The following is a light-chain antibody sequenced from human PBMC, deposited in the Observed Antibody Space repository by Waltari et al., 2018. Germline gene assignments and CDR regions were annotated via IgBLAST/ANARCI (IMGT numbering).Light chain of an antibody. V-gene: IGLV2-8*01. CDR1: SRYVGGYNY. CDR3: ASYASTRKV. CDR2: GVH. J-gene: IGLJ3*02. Sequence: SALTQPPPASGSPGKSVTISCPGRSRYVGGYNYVSWYQQHPGNAPKLLIYGVHKRHSGFPHRLSGSKSGNTASLTVSGLQAEDEADYFCASYASTRKVFGGGTKLTVL.